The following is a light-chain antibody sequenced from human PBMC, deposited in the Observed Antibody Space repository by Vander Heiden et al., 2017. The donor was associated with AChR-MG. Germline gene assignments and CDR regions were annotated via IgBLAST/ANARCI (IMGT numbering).Light chain of an antibody. CDR1: QSITNY. CDR2: TSS. V-gene: IGKV1-39*01. Sequence: DIQMTQSPSSLSASVGDRVTISCRASQSITNYLNWYQQKPGKAPQLLIYTSSNLQSGVPSRFSGSGSGTDFTLTISRLQPDDFATYYCQQGDSPPYTFGQGTKLEIK. CDR3: QQGDSPPYT. J-gene: IGKJ2*01.